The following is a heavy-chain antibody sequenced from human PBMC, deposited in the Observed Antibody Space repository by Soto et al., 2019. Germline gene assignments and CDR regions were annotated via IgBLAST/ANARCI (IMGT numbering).Heavy chain of an antibody. D-gene: IGHD4-17*01. CDR2: IIPIFGTA. J-gene: IGHJ6*02. CDR1: GGTFSSYA. V-gene: IGHV1-69*01. CDR3: ALRERGDYGDYYYYGMDV. Sequence: QVQLVQSGAEVQKPGSSVKVSCKASGGTFSSYAISWVRQAPGQGLEWMGGIIPIFGTANYAQKFQGRVTITADESTSTAYMELSSLRSEDTAVYYCALRERGDYGDYYYYGMDVWGQGTTVTVSS.